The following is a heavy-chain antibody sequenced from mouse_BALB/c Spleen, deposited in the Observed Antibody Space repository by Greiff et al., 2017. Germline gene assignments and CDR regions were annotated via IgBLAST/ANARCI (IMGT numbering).Heavy chain of an antibody. V-gene: IGHV1-82*01. CDR1: GYAFSSSW. Sequence: VQLQQSGPELVKPGASVKISCKASGYAFSSSWMNWVKQRPGQGLEWIGRIYPGDGDTNYNGKFKGKATLTADKSSSTAYMQLSSLTSVDSAVYFCARTTTATRFAYWGQGTLVTVSA. CDR3: ARTTTATRFAY. D-gene: IGHD1-2*01. J-gene: IGHJ3*01. CDR2: IYPGDGDT.